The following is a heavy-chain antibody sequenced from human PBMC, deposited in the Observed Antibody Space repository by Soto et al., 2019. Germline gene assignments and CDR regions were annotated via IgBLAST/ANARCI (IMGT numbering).Heavy chain of an antibody. Sequence: QVQLVQSGAEVKKPESSVKVSCKAPGGTLSTYAISWVRQAPGQGLEWMGGIIPMFGTANYAQRFKDRVKITADESTNTVYMELSSLRSEDTAVYFCASGIQLWLRRINNGYSGWGQGTLVTVSS. D-gene: IGHD5-18*01. CDR3: ASGIQLWLRRINNGYSG. CDR1: GGTLSTYA. V-gene: IGHV1-69*12. J-gene: IGHJ4*02. CDR2: IIPMFGTA.